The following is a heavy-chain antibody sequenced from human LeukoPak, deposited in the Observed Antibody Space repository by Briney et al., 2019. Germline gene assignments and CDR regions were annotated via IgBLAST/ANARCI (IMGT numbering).Heavy chain of an antibody. V-gene: IGHV3-30-3*01. D-gene: IGHD3-22*01. CDR3: VKAGYYDTSGYYYYFEY. Sequence: GGSLRLSCAASGFTFSSYAMHWVRQAPGKGLEWVAVISYDGSNKYHADSVKGRFTISRDNSKNTLYLQMNSLRAEDTAVYYCVKAGYYDTSGYYYYFEYWGQGALVTVSS. CDR1: GFTFSSYA. J-gene: IGHJ4*02. CDR2: ISYDGSNK.